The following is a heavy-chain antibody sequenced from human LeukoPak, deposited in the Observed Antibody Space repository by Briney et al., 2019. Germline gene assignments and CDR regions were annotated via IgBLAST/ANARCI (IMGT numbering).Heavy chain of an antibody. V-gene: IGHV3-43*02. J-gene: IGHJ6*03. Sequence: GGSLRLSCAASGFTFDDYAMHWVRQAPGKGLEWVSLISGDGGSTYYADSVKGRFTISRDNSKNSLYLQMNSLRTEDTALYYCAKASIGHSSSWYVYSNYYYYMDVWGKGTTVTVSS. D-gene: IGHD6-13*01. CDR3: AKASIGHSSSWYVYSNYYYYMDV. CDR2: ISGDGGST. CDR1: GFTFDDYA.